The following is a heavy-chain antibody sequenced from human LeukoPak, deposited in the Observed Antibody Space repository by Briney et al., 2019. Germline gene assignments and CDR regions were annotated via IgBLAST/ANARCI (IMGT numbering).Heavy chain of an antibody. Sequence: ASVKVSCKASGGTFSSYAISWVRQAPGQGLEWMGRIIPIFGTANYAQKFQGRVTITTDESTSTAYMELSSLRSEDTAVYYCARLGEGYTDYWGQGTLVTVSS. J-gene: IGHJ4*02. CDR2: IIPIFGTA. CDR1: GGTFSSYA. V-gene: IGHV1-69*05. CDR3: ARLGEGYTDY. D-gene: IGHD5-24*01.